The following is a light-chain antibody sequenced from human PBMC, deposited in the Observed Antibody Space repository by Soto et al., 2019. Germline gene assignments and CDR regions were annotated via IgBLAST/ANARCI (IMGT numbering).Light chain of an antibody. J-gene: IGLJ2*01. CDR3: AAWDDSLSVVV. CDR1: SSNIGSNY. V-gene: IGLV1-47*01. Sequence: QSLLTQPPSASGTPGQRVTISCSGSSSNIGSNYVYWYQQLPGTAPKLLIYRNNQRPSGVPDRFSGSKSGTSASLAISGLRSEDEADYYCAAWDDSLSVVVFGGGTKVTVL. CDR2: RNN.